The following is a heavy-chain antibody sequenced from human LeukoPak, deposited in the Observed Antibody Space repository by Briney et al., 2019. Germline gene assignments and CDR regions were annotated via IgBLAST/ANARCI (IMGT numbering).Heavy chain of an antibody. J-gene: IGHJ4*02. CDR2: IYHSGST. CDR1: GYSISTGYY. V-gene: IGHV4-38-2*02. CDR3: ARVRGSSGWYLDY. D-gene: IGHD6-19*01. Sequence: SETLSLTCTVSGYSISTGYYWGWIRQPPGKGLEWTGSIYHSGSTYYKSSLKSRVTISVDTSKNQFSLKLSSVTAADTAVYYCARVRGSSGWYLDYWGQGTLVTVSS.